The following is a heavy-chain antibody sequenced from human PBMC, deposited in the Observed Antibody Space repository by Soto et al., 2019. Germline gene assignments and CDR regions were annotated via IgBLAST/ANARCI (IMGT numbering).Heavy chain of an antibody. CDR2: ISTSGDT. Sequence: GGSLRLSCAVSGFDFSSYSVNWVRQAPGKGLEWVSSISTSGDTYYADSVKGRLAISRDNVKNSLYLQMTSLRVEDTAVYYCARGADYTHSIFDYWGQGTLVTVSS. CDR3: ARGADYTHSIFDY. V-gene: IGHV3-21*01. D-gene: IGHD4-4*01. J-gene: IGHJ4*02. CDR1: GFDFSSYS.